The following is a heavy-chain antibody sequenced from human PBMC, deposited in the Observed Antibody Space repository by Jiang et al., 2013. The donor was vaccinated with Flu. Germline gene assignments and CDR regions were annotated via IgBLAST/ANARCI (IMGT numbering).Heavy chain of an antibody. Sequence: WIGWVRQMPGKGLEWMGIIYPGDSDTRYSPSFQGQVTISADKSISTAYLQWSSLKASDTAMYYCASQLSIAAAFDYWGQGTLVTVSS. CDR3: ASQLSIAAAFDY. CDR1: W. CDR2: IYPGDSDT. V-gene: IGHV5-51*01. D-gene: IGHD6-13*01. J-gene: IGHJ4*02.